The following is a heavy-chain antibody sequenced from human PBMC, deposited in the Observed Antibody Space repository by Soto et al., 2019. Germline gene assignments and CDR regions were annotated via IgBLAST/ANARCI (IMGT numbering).Heavy chain of an antibody. D-gene: IGHD6-19*01. CDR3: ARQDSSGWWYYFDY. Sequence: LSLTCTVSGGSISSYYWSWIRQPPGKGLEWIGYIYYSGSTNYNPSLKSRVTISVDTSKNQFSLKLSSVTAADTAVYYCARQDSSGWWYYFDYWGQGTLVTVSS. V-gene: IGHV4-59*01. CDR1: GGSISSYY. CDR2: IYYSGST. J-gene: IGHJ4*02.